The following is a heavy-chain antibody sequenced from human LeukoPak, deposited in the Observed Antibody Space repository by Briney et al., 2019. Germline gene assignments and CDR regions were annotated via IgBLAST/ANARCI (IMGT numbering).Heavy chain of an antibody. D-gene: IGHD1-26*01. CDR2: IRYDGFNK. V-gene: IGHV3-30*02. Sequence: PGGSLRLSCAASGFTFSNYGMHWVRQAPGKGLEWVASIRYDGFNKYYADSLKGRFTISRDNSKNTLYLQMNSLRAEDTAVYYCAKKTIVGATVDAFDIWGKGTTVTVSS. CDR3: AKKTIVGATVDAFDI. J-gene: IGHJ3*02. CDR1: GFTFSNYG.